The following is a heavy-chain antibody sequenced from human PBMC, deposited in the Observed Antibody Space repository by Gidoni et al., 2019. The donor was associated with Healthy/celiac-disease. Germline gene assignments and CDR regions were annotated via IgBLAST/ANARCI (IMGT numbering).Heavy chain of an antibody. D-gene: IGHD1-7*01. V-gene: IGHV3-30*01. CDR1: GFTFSSYA. J-gene: IGHJ6*02. Sequence: QVQLVESGGGVVKPGRSLRLSCAASGFTFSSYAMHWVRQAPGKGLECVAVISYDGSNKYYADSVKGRFTISRDNSKNPLYLQMNSLRAEDTAVYYCARVWGLRPGTFSYGMDVWGQGTTVTVSS. CDR3: ARVWGLRPGTFSYGMDV. CDR2: ISYDGSNK.